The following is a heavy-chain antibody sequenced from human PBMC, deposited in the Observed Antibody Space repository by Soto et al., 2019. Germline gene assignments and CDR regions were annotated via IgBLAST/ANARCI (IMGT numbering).Heavy chain of an antibody. CDR1: GGSISSSSYY. Sequence: SETLALTCTVSGGSISSSSYYWGWIRQPPGKGLEWIGNIYYSGSSYYNPSLKSRVTISVYTSKNQFSLKLSSVTAADTAVYYCARRTEDWPGSLNTWFDPWGQGTLVTVSS. CDR2: IYYSGSS. V-gene: IGHV4-39*01. CDR3: ARRTEDWPGSLNTWFDP. D-gene: IGHD3-9*01. J-gene: IGHJ5*02.